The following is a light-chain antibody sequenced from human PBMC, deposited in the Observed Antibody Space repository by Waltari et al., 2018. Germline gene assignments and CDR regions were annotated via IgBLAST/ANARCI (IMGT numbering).Light chain of an antibody. CDR3: QQNDPSSPWA. Sequence: DIQMTQSPSTLSASVGDRVTITCRASQSISSWLAWYQQKPGKAPKLLIYEASTLEGGVPSRVSGSGSGTEFTLTVSSLQPDDFATYYCQQNDPSSPWAFGQGTKVEIK. V-gene: IGKV1-5*03. J-gene: IGKJ1*01. CDR2: EAS. CDR1: QSISSW.